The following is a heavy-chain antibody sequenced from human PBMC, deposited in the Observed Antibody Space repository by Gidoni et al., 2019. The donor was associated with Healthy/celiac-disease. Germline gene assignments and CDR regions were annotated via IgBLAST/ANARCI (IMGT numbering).Heavy chain of an antibody. CDR3: ARERSSGYDYYFDY. Sequence: EVQLVESGGGLVQPGGSLRLACAASGFTFSSYSMNWVRQAPGKGWEWVSDISSSSSTIYYADSVKGRFTISRDNAKNSLYLQMNSLRAEDTAVYYCARERSSGYDYYFDYWGQGTLVTVSS. J-gene: IGHJ4*02. D-gene: IGHD5-12*01. CDR2: ISSSSSTI. V-gene: IGHV3-48*01. CDR1: GFTFSSYS.